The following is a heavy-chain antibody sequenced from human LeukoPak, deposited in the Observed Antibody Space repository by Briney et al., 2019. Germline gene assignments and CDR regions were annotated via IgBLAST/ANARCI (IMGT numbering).Heavy chain of an antibody. CDR2: INHSGST. CDR3: ARGRYSSSSFPIYFGYYGMDV. Sequence: SETLSLTCAVYGGSFSGYYWSWIRQPPGKGLEWIGEINHSGSTTYNPSLKSRVTISVDTSKNQFSLKPSSVTAADTAVYYCARGRYSSSSFPIYFGYYGMDVWGQGTTVTVSS. D-gene: IGHD6-6*01. J-gene: IGHJ6*02. V-gene: IGHV4-34*01. CDR1: GGSFSGYY.